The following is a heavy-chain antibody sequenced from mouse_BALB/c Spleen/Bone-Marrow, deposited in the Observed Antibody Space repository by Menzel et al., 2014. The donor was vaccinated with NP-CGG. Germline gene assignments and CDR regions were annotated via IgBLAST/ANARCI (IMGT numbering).Heavy chain of an antibody. CDR2: INPSNGRT. CDR1: GYTFTSYW. J-gene: IGHJ3*01. Sequence: VQLQQSGAELVKPGASVKLSCKASGYTFTSYWMHWVKQRPGQGLEWIGEINPSNGRTNYNEKFKSKATLTVDKSSSTAYMKLSSLTSEDSAVYYCARWGTTLAYWGQGTLVTVSA. CDR3: ARWGTTLAY. D-gene: IGHD2-13*01. V-gene: IGHV1S81*02.